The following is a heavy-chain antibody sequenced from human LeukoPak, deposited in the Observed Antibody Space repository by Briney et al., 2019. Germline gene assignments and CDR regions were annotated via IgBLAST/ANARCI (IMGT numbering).Heavy chain of an antibody. D-gene: IGHD2-2*01. CDR1: GFNFSNAW. V-gene: IGHV3-15*01. J-gene: IGHJ5*02. CDR3: TTLSYAAAPT. Sequence: GGSLRLSCAASGFNFSNAWMSWVRQAPGKGLEWVSRVRSETDGGTTDYAAPVQGRFTISRDDSKNTLYLQMNSLETDDTAVYYCTTLSYAAAPTWGQGTLVTVSS. CDR2: VRSETDGGTT.